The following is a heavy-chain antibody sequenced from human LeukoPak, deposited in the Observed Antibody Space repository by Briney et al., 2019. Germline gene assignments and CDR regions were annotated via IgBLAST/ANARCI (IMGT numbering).Heavy chain of an antibody. J-gene: IGHJ1*01. D-gene: IGHD6-19*01. Sequence: GASVKVSCKASGYTFTSYDINWVRQATGQGLEWMGWMNPNSGNTGYAQKFQGRVTMTRSTSINTAYMELSSLRSEDTAVYYCARVGEVAVAGTTAEYFQHWGQGTLVTVSS. V-gene: IGHV1-8*01. CDR1: GYTFTSYD. CDR3: ARVGEVAVAGTTAEYFQH. CDR2: MNPNSGNT.